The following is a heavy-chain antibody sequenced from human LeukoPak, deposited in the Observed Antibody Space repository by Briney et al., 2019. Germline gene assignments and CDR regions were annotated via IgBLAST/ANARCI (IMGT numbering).Heavy chain of an antibody. J-gene: IGHJ4*02. D-gene: IGHD4-17*01. CDR3: ARGPYGDYDY. Sequence: SETLSLTCTVSGGSISSGSYYWSWIRQPPGKGLEWIGEINHSGSTNYNPSLKSRVTISVDTSKNQFSLKLSSVTAADTAVYYCARGPYGDYDYWGQGTLVTVSS. CDR2: INHSGST. V-gene: IGHV4-39*07. CDR1: GGSISSGSYY.